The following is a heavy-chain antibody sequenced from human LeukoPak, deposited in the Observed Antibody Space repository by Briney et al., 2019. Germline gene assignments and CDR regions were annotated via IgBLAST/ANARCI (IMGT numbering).Heavy chain of an antibody. CDR1: GFTFSTYN. D-gene: IGHD3-22*01. V-gene: IGHV4-34*01. CDR2: ITHTEST. Sequence: LRLSCAASGFTFSTYNMNWVRQAPGKGLEWIGEITHTESTKYNPSLKTRISISLDRSKNQFSLKLSSVTAADTAVYYCARSFTYYYDSSGYSGLPFDYWGRGTLVTVSS. J-gene: IGHJ4*02. CDR3: ARSFTYYYDSSGYSGLPFDY.